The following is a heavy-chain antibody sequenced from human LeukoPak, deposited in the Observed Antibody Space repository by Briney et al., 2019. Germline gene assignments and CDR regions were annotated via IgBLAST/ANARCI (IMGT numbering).Heavy chain of an antibody. J-gene: IGHJ6*04. CDR1: GYTFTSYA. V-gene: IGHV1-3*01. D-gene: IGHD2-2*02. CDR3: ARCGPGSTSCYNKGNIGMDV. Sequence: GASVKVSCKSSGYTFTSYAMHWVRQAPGQKLEWMGWINAGNGDTKYSQKFQGRVTITRDTSASTAYMVLSSLRSEDTAVYYCARCGPGSTSCYNKGNIGMDVWGKGTTVTVSS. CDR2: INAGNGDT.